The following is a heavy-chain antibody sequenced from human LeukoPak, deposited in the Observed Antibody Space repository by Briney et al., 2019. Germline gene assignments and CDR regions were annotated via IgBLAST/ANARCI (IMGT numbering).Heavy chain of an antibody. Sequence: ASVKVSCKASGYTFTGYYMHWVRQAPGQGLAWMGWINPNSGGTNYAQKFQGRVTMTRDTSISTAYMELSRLRSDDTAVYYCARDRDDSSGYLYFQHWGQGTLVTVSS. CDR1: GYTFTGYY. CDR2: INPNSGGT. CDR3: ARDRDDSSGYLYFQH. J-gene: IGHJ1*01. D-gene: IGHD3-22*01. V-gene: IGHV1-2*02.